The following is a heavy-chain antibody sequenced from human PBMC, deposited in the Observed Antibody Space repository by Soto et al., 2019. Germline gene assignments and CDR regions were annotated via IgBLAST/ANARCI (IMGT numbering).Heavy chain of an antibody. D-gene: IGHD6-19*01. J-gene: IGHJ6*02. CDR3: AKDPIAETGPAGRYGMDV. CDR2: ISGSGGST. V-gene: IGHV3-23*01. Sequence: QPGESLRLSCAASGFTFSSYAMSWVRQAPGKGLEWVSAISGSGGSTYYAGSVKGRFTVSRDNSKSTLYLQMNSLRAEDTAVYYCAKDPIAETGPAGRYGMDVWGQGTTVTSP. CDR1: GFTFSSYA.